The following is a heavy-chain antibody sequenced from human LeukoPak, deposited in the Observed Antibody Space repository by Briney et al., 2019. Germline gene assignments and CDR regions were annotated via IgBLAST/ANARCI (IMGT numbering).Heavy chain of an antibody. CDR2: IYRSGAT. CDR3: ARNAGYSDLNY. Sequence: SETLSLTCAVSGDSFSSNNYWTWVRQPPGKGLEWIGEIYRSGATNYNPSLKSRVTVSLDKSKNQFSLRLNSVTAADTAIYYCARNAGYSDLNYWGQGVLVTVSS. V-gene: IGHV4-4*02. CDR1: GDSFSSNNY. D-gene: IGHD3-22*01. J-gene: IGHJ4*02.